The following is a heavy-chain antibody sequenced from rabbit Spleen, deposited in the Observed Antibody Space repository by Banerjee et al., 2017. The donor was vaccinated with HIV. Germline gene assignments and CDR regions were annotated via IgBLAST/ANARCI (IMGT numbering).Heavy chain of an antibody. V-gene: IGHV1S45*01. CDR2: IYAAGSGDT. CDR3: ARGVYDDYDTYYFDL. J-gene: IGHJ4*01. D-gene: IGHD2-1*01. Sequence: QQQLEESGGDLVKPEGSLTLTCTASGFSFNSGFWVYWVRQAPGKGLEWIACIYAAGSGDTDHANWATGRFTVSKTSSTTVTLQMTSLTAANTATYFCARGVYDDYDTYYFDLWGPGTLVTVS. CDR1: GFSFNSGFW.